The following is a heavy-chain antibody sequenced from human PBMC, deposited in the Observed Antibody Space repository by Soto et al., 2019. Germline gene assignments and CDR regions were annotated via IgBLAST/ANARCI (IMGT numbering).Heavy chain of an antibody. CDR3: ARPGLVATPGTYFDY. D-gene: IGHD5-12*01. Sequence: SETLSLTCTVSGGSISSSTYYWGWIRQPPGKGLEWIGSIYYSGSTYYNPSLKSRATISVDTSKNQFSLKLSSVTAADTAVYYCARPGLVATPGTYFDYWGQGTLVTVSS. J-gene: IGHJ4*02. CDR1: GGSISSSTYY. V-gene: IGHV4-39*01. CDR2: IYYSGST.